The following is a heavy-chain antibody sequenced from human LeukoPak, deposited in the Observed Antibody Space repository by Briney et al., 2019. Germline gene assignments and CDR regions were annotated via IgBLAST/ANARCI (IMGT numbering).Heavy chain of an antibody. V-gene: IGHV3-48*01. CDR3: ARDNPWEMVRGVIDY. D-gene: IGHD3-10*01. CDR1: GFTFSNFA. CDR2: ISSSYSPI. Sequence: PGGSLRLTCAASGFTFSNFAMNWVRQAPGKGLEWISYISSSYSPIYYADSVKGRFTVSRDNARNSLYLQMNSLGAEDTAVYYCARDNPWEMVRGVIDYWGQGTLVTVSS. J-gene: IGHJ4*02.